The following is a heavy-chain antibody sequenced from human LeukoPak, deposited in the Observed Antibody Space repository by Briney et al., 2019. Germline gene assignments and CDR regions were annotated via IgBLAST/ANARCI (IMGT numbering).Heavy chain of an antibody. D-gene: IGHD6-13*01. V-gene: IGHV1-69*13. Sequence: ASVKVSCKASGGTFSSYAISWVRQAPGQGLEWMGGIIPILGTANYAQKFQGRVAITADESTSTAYMELSSLRSEDTAVYYCARDRDSSSWPHGWYFDLWGRGTLVTVSS. CDR3: ARDRDSSSWPHGWYFDL. J-gene: IGHJ2*01. CDR1: GGTFSSYA. CDR2: IIPILGTA.